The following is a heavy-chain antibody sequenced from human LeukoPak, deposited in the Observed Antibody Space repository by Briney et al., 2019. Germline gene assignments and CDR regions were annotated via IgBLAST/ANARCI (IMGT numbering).Heavy chain of an antibody. CDR3: ATRIAATGRYYSDF. Sequence: PGGSLRLSCAASGLTVSSKYMSWVRQAPGKGLECVSSIHGDGTRYYADSVKGRFSITRDNSKNTLYLHMNSLRAEDTAVYHCATRIAATGRYYSDFWGQGTLVTVSS. J-gene: IGHJ4*02. D-gene: IGHD6-13*01. CDR1: GLTVSSKY. V-gene: IGHV3-53*01. CDR2: IHGDGTR.